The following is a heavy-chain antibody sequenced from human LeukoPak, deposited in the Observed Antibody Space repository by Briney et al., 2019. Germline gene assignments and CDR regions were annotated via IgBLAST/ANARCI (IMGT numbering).Heavy chain of an antibody. D-gene: IGHD3-22*01. Sequence: SETLSLTCTVSGFSITSGYYWGWLRQPPGKGLEWIGSIYHIGSTYYSPSLKSRVSISVDTSKNQFSLKLSSVTAADTAVYYCARGGHYYDSSGYYPSWGQGTLVTVSS. V-gene: IGHV4-38-2*02. CDR3: ARGGHYYDSSGYYPS. CDR1: GFSITSGYY. J-gene: IGHJ5*02. CDR2: IYHIGST.